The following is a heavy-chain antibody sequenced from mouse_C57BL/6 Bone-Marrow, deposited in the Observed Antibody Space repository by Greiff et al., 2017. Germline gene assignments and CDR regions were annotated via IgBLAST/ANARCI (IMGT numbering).Heavy chain of an antibody. J-gene: IGHJ1*03. CDR1: GFTFSSYT. D-gene: IGHD2-10*02. CDR3: ARQGYGNYSWYFDV. Sequence: EVQRVESGGGLVKPGGSLKISCAASGFTFSSYTMSWVRQTPEKRLEWVATLSGGGGNTYYPDSVKGRFTISRDNATTTPYLQMSSLRSEDTAWYYCARQGYGNYSWYFDVWGTGTTVTVSS. V-gene: IGHV5-9*01. CDR2: LSGGGGNT.